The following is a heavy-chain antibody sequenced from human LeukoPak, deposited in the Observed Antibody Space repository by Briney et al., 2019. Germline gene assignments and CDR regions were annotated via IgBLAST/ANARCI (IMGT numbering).Heavy chain of an antibody. D-gene: IGHD1-26*01. J-gene: IGHJ5*02. V-gene: IGHV4-34*01. CDR3: ARERKWEWGDWFDP. Sequence: SETLSLTCAVYGGSFSGYYWSWIRQPPGKGLEWIGEINHSGSTNYNPSLKSRVTISVDTSKNQFSLKLSSVTAADTAVYCCARERKWEWGDWFDPWGQGTLVTVSS. CDR2: INHSGST. CDR1: GGSFSGYY.